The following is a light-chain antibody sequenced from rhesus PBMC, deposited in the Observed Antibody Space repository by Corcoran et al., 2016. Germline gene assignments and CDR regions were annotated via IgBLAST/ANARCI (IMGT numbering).Light chain of an antibody. CDR1: QDINGY. CDR2: RVS. CDR3: QQYNRLPLT. Sequence: DIQMTQSPSSLSASVGDRVTITCRASQDINGYLNWYQQKPEKAPKVLIHRVSRLVAGVPSRCSGSGSGTEITFTINSLQPEDFATYYCQQYNRLPLTFGGGTKVEIK. V-gene: IGKV1-32*05. J-gene: IGKJ4*01.